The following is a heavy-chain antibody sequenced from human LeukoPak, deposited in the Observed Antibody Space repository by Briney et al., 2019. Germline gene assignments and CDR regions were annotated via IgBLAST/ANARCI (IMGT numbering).Heavy chain of an antibody. V-gene: IGHV4-39*01. D-gene: IGHD3-3*01. Sequence: SETLSLTCTVSGGSISSSSYYWGWIRQPPGKGLEWIGSIYYSGSTYYNPSLKSRVTISVDTSKNQFSLKLSSVTAADTAVYYCARHVPPRFLEWFLTPDAFDIWGQGTMVTDSS. CDR2: IYYSGST. CDR1: GGSISSSSYY. CDR3: ARHVPPRFLEWFLTPDAFDI. J-gene: IGHJ3*02.